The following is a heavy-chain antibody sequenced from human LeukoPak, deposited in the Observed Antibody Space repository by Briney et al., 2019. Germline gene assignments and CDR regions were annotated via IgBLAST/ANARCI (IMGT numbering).Heavy chain of an antibody. V-gene: IGHV3-23*01. CDR1: GFTFSSYA. CDR2: ISGSGGST. D-gene: IGHD3-3*01. J-gene: IGHJ6*02. CDR3: AGMGSGVVIPYYYYYGMDV. Sequence: GRSLRLSCAASGFTFSSYAMSWVRQAPGKGLEWVSAISGSGGSTYYADSVKGRFTISRDNSKNTLYLQMNSLRAEDTAVYYCAGMGSGVVIPYYYYYGMDVWGQGTAVTVSS.